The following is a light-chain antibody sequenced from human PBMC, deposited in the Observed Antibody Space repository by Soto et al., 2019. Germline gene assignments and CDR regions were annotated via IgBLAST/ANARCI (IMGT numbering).Light chain of an antibody. Sequence: QSALTQPPSASGSPGQSVTISCTGTSSDVGGYKYVSWHQHHPGKAPKLMIYEVSKRPSGVPDRFSGSKSGNTASLTVSGLQAEDEADYYCSSYAGSNFWVFGGGTKLTVL. J-gene: IGLJ3*02. CDR3: SSYAGSNFWV. V-gene: IGLV2-8*01. CDR1: SSDVGGYKY. CDR2: EVS.